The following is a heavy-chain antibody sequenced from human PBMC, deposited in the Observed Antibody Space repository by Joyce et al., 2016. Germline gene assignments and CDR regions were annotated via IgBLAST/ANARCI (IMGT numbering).Heavy chain of an antibody. V-gene: IGHV3-23*01. CDR1: GFSFSSDA. CDR2: ISGGSGTT. CDR3: AKGRGSDTSCYDY. D-gene: IGHD2-2*01. Sequence: EVQLLESGGGLVQPGGSLRLACAASGFSFSSDAMSWVRQAPGQGLGWVSTISGGSGTTYHADSVKGRFTISRDSSKNTLYLQVNSLRAEDTALYYCAKGRGSDTSCYDYWGQGTLVTVSS. J-gene: IGHJ4*02.